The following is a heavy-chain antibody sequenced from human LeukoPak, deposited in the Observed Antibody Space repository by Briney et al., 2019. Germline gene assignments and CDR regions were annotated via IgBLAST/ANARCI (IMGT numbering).Heavy chain of an antibody. V-gene: IGHV3-66*01. CDR3: VRGRVDLSHFDD. CDR1: GFTVNSNF. D-gene: IGHD2-15*01. CDR2: IQTGGVT. Sequence: GGSLRLSCAASGFTVNSNFMTWVRQAPGKGLEWVSVIQTGGVTYYADSVQGRFTISRDTSKNTLYLQMNSLRAEDTAVYFCVRGRVDLSHFDDWGQGTLVTVSS. J-gene: IGHJ4*02.